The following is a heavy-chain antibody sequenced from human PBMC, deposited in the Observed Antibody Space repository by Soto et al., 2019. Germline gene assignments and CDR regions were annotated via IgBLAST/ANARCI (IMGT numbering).Heavy chain of an antibody. D-gene: IGHD3-3*01. Sequence: QVQLVQSGAEVKKPGSSVKVSCKASGGTFSSYAISWVRQAPGQGLEWMGGIIPIFGTANYAQKFQGRVRITADKSTSTAYLELSSLRSEDTAVYYCARDFKGDYDFWSGYYFGWFDPWGQGTLVTVSS. CDR2: IIPIFGTA. CDR1: GGTFSSYA. J-gene: IGHJ5*02. V-gene: IGHV1-69*06. CDR3: ARDFKGDYDFWSGYYFGWFDP.